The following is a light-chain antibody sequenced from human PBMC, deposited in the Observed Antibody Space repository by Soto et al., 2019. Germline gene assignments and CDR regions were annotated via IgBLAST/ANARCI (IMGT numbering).Light chain of an antibody. CDR3: AAWDDSLSGLV. Sequence: QSVLTQPPSASGTPGQRVTMSCSGDNSNIGSNWVYWYQQLPGAGPKLLINRNDQRPSGVPDRFSGSKSDTSASLAISGLRSEDEADYYCAAWDDSLSGLVFGGGTKVTVL. V-gene: IGLV1-47*01. CDR2: RND. CDR1: NSNIGSNW. J-gene: IGLJ3*02.